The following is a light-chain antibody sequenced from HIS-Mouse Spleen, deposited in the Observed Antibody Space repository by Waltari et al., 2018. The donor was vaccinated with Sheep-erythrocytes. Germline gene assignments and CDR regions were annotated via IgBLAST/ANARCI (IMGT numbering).Light chain of an antibody. CDR2: KVS. V-gene: IGKV2-30*02. CDR3: MRGTHWPPNT. Sequence: DVVMTQSPLSLPVTLGQPASISCRSSQSLVHSDGNTYLNWFQQRPGQSPRRLIYKVSNRDSGVPDRFSGSGSGTDFTLKISRVEAEDVGVYYCMRGTHWPPNTFGQGTKLEIK. J-gene: IGKJ2*01. CDR1: QSLVHSDGNTY.